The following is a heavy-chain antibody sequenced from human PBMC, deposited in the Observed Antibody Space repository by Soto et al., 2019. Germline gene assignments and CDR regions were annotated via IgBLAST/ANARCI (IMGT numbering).Heavy chain of an antibody. J-gene: IGHJ4*02. D-gene: IGHD3-10*01. CDR2: IGGSGDDT. Sequence: GGSLSLSCAASGVPFSSCCMSWVRQAPGKGLEWVSGIGGSGDDTEYTDSVKGRFTISRDNSKNTLYLQMNSLRAEDTALYYCAKEPYNRRTDFDYWGQGTLVT. CDR1: GVPFSSCC. V-gene: IGHV3-23*01. CDR3: AKEPYNRRTDFDY.